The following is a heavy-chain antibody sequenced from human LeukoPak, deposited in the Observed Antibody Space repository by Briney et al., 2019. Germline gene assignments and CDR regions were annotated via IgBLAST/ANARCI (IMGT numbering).Heavy chain of an antibody. CDR2: IYISGST. CDR3: ARDRGTWNDDGFDY. CDR1: GGSISSYY. D-gene: IGHD1-1*01. V-gene: IGHV4-4*07. J-gene: IGHJ4*02. Sequence: SETLSLTCTVSGGSISSYYWSWIRQPAGKGLEWIGRIYISGSTNYNPSLKSRVTMPVDTSKNQFSLKLSSVTAADTAVYYCARDRGTWNDDGFDYWGQGTLVTVSS.